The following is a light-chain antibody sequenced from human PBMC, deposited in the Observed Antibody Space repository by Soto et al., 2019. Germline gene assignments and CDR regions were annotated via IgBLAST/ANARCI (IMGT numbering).Light chain of an antibody. CDR3: QTWGIGMQV. CDR2: LNSDGSH. Sequence: QPVLTQSPSASASLGASVKLTCTLSSGHSSYTIAWHQQQPEKGPRYLMKLNSDGSHNKGDGIPDRFSGSSSGAERYLTISSLQSEDEADYYCQTWGIGMQVFGGGTKLDRP. V-gene: IGLV4-69*01. J-gene: IGLJ3*02. CDR1: SGHSSYT.